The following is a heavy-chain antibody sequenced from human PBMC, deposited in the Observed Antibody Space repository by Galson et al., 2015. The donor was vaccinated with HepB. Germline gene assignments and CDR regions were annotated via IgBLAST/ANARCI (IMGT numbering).Heavy chain of an antibody. CDR1: GFTFSSYA. CDR2: ISGSGGST. J-gene: IGHJ6*02. V-gene: IGHV3-23*01. D-gene: IGHD5-18*01. Sequence: SLRLSCAASGFTFSSYAMSWVRQAPGKGLEWVSAISGSGGSTYYADSVKGRFTISRDNSKNTLYLQMNSLRAEDTAVYYCAKDPVDTAMVILSYGMDVWGQGTTVTVSS. CDR3: AKDPVDTAMVILSYGMDV.